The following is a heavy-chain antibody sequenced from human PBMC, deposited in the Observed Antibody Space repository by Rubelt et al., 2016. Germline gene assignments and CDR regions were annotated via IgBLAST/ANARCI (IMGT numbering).Heavy chain of an antibody. D-gene: IGHD1-1*01. V-gene: IGHV1-18*01. CDR1: TFTSYG. Sequence: TFTSYGITWARQAPGQGLEWLGWISIYNGNTKNAKKFRDRVTMTTDTSTNTAYMELRSLTSDDTAVYYCARSGPPYPENWNDVYYFDNWGQGTLVTVSS. CDR2: ISIYNGNT. CDR3: ARSGPPYPENWNDVYYFDN. J-gene: IGHJ4*02.